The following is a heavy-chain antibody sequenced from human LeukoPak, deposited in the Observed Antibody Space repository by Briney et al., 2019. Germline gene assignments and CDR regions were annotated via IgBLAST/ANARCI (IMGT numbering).Heavy chain of an antibody. CDR2: IIPIFGTA. CDR1: RGTFSSYT. D-gene: IGHD6-19*01. J-gene: IGHJ6*03. CDR3: ASEIAVAPKRDYYYYMDV. V-gene: IGHV1-69*06. Sequence: GASVKVSCKASRGTFSSYTISWVRQAPGQGLEWMGGIIPIFGTANYAQKFQGRVTITADKSTSTAYMELSSLRSEDTAVYYCASEIAVAPKRDYYYYMDVWGKGTTVTVSS.